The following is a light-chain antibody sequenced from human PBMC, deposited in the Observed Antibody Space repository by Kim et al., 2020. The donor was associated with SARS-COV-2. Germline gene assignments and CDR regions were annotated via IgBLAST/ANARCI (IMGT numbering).Light chain of an antibody. CDR3: LLYYSGARI. CDR1: TGAVTSGHF. Sequence: QAVVTQEPSLTVSPGGTVTLTCGSNTGAVTSGHFPYWFEQKPGQALRTLIYDTSNKNSWTPARFSGSLLGGKAALTLSGAQPEDEADYYCLLYYSGARIFGGGTQLTVL. J-gene: IGLJ2*01. CDR2: DTS. V-gene: IGLV7-46*01.